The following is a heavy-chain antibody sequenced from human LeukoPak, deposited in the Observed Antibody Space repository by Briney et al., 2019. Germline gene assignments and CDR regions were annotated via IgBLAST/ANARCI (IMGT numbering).Heavy chain of an antibody. Sequence: SQTLSLTCTVAGGFISSYYWSWIRQHPGKGLEWIGYIYYSGSTNYNPYLQSRVTISVDTSKNQFPLKLSSVAAADTAVYYCVHGDYGFDYWGQGTLVTVSS. J-gene: IGHJ4*02. V-gene: IGHV4-59*08. CDR1: GGFISSYY. CDR3: VHGDYGFDY. D-gene: IGHD4-17*01. CDR2: IYYSGST.